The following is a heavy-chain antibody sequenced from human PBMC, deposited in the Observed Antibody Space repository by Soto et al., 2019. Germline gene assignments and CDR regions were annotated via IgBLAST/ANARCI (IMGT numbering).Heavy chain of an antibody. CDR1: GSPISSYY. V-gene: IGHV4-59*08. D-gene: IGHD4-17*01. Sequence: SETLSLTCTVSGSPISSYYWSWFRQPPGQGLEWVGYIYYTGTTTYNPSLKSRVTISVDASKSQFSLNLRSVTAADTAVYYCARRYGRYFDYWGQGTLVTVSS. J-gene: IGHJ4*02. CDR3: ARRYGRYFDY. CDR2: IYYTGTT.